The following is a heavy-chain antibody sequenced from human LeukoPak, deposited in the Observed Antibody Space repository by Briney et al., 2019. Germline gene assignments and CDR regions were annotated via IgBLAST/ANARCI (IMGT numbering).Heavy chain of an antibody. V-gene: IGHV6-1*01. J-gene: IGHJ4*02. D-gene: IGHD1-14*01. Sequence: SQTLSLTCVISGDSVSSNGVAWNWVRQSPSRGLEWLGRTYYVSKWSNDYALSVKSRITINPDISKSQFSLQLNSVTPEDTAVYYCTRGRNSAFDYWGQGTLVTVSS. CDR2: TYYVSKWSN. CDR3: TRGRNSAFDY. CDR1: GDSVSSNGVA.